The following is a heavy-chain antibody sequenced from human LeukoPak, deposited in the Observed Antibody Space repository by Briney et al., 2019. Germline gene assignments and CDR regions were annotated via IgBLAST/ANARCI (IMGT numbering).Heavy chain of an antibody. Sequence: PSETLSLTCTVSGGSISSYYWSWIRQPPGKGLEWIGYIYYTGSTNYNPSLTSRVTISVDTSKNQFSLKLSSVTAADTAVYYCARHITGFGVVTRHYMDVWGKGTTVTVSS. CDR1: GGSISSYY. J-gene: IGHJ6*03. CDR2: IYYTGST. V-gene: IGHV4-59*08. D-gene: IGHD3-3*01. CDR3: ARHITGFGVVTRHYMDV.